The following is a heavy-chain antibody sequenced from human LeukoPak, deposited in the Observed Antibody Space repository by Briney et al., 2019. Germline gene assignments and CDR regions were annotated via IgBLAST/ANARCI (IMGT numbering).Heavy chain of an antibody. J-gene: IGHJ3*02. D-gene: IGHD7-27*01. Sequence: SETLSLTCTVSGTSVSTYYWSWIRQPAGRGLEWIGRIYTRGSTNYNPSLQSRVSMSVDSSKNLFSLKLSSVTAADTAVYYCAKTNWGAFDIWGQGTMVTVSS. V-gene: IGHV4-4*07. CDR3: AKTNWGAFDI. CDR1: GTSVSTYY. CDR2: IYTRGST.